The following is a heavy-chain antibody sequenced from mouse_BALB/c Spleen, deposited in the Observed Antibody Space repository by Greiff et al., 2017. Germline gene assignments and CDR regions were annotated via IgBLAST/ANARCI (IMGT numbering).Heavy chain of an antibody. CDR2: ISDGGSYT. J-gene: IGHJ3*01. Sequence: EVQVVESGGGLVKPGGSLKLSCAASGFTFSDYYMYWVRQTPEKRLEWVATISDGGSYTYYPDSVKGRFTISRDNAKNNLYLQMSSLKSEDTAMYYCASYDYEGGFAYWGQGTLVTVSA. CDR3: ASYDYEGGFAY. V-gene: IGHV5-4*02. D-gene: IGHD2-4*01. CDR1: GFTFSDYY.